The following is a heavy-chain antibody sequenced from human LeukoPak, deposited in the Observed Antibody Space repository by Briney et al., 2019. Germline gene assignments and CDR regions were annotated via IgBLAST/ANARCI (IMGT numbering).Heavy chain of an antibody. CDR2: ISSSGSYI. CDR3: ARIHDGTPTPSFDS. Sequence: PGGSLRLSCAASGFTFSSYSMNWVRQAPGKGLEWVSSISSSGSYIYYADSLKGRFTISRDNAKNSLYLQMNSLRAEDTAVYYCARIHDGTPTPSFDSWGQGTLVTVSS. V-gene: IGHV3-21*01. J-gene: IGHJ4*02. D-gene: IGHD1-26*01. CDR1: GFTFSSYS.